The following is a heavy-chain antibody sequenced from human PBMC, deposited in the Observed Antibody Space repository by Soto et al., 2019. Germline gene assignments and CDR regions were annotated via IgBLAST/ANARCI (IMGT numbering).Heavy chain of an antibody. J-gene: IGHJ4*02. CDR1: GFTFSNYW. D-gene: IGHD3-22*01. CDR3: AKVRYYDSSGSVDY. V-gene: IGHV3-74*01. CDR2: VNTDGSYT. Sequence: GGSLRLSCAASGFTFSNYWMHWVRQAPGKGLVWVSRVNTDGSYTNYADSVKGRFTISRDNSKNTLYLQMNSLRAEDTAVYYCAKVRYYDSSGSVDYWGQGTLVTVSS.